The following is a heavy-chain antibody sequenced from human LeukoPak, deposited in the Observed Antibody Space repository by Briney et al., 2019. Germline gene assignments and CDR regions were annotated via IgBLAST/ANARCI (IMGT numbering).Heavy chain of an antibody. CDR3: TTDPRNGHYFDY. CDR1: GFTFSNAW. J-gene: IGHJ4*02. CDR2: IKSKTDGGTT. V-gene: IGHV3-15*01. D-gene: IGHD1-1*01. Sequence: SGGSLRLSCAASGFTFSNAWMSWVRQAPGKGLEWIGRIKSKTDGGTTDYAAPVKGRFTISRDDSTDTLYLQLNSLKTEDTAIYNCTTDPRNGHYFDYWGQGTLVTVSS.